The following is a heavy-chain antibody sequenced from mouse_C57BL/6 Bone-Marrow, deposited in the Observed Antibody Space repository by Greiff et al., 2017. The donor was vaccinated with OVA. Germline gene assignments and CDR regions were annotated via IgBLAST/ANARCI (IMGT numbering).Heavy chain of an antibody. Sequence: VQLKESGGGLVKPGGSLQLSCAASGFTFSDYGMHWVRQAPEKGLEWVAYISSGSSTIYYADTVKGRFTISRDNAKNTLFLQMTSLRSEDTAMYYCARLDYYKDWFAYWGQGTLVTVSA. CDR1: GFTFSDYG. CDR3: ARLDYYKDWFAY. CDR2: ISSGSSTI. V-gene: IGHV5-17*01. D-gene: IGHD1-1*01. J-gene: IGHJ3*01.